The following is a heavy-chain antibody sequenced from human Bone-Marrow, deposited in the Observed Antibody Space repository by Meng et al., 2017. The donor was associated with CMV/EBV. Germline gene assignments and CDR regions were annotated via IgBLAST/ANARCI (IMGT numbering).Heavy chain of an antibody. Sequence: ASVKVSCKPSGYTFTRYGISWVRQAPGKGLEWMGTFEAEDGETEYAQKFQDRVTMTEDTSTDTAYMELSRLTSEDTAMYYCVTSPTLELDGFDLWGQGTVVTVSS. CDR1: GYTFTRYG. CDR3: VTSPTLELDGFDL. CDR2: FEAEDGET. D-gene: IGHD1-1*01. V-gene: IGHV1-24*01. J-gene: IGHJ3*01.